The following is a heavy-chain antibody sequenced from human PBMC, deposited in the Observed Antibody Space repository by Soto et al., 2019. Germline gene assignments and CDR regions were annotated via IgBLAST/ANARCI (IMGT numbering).Heavy chain of an antibody. CDR2: IYSGGST. J-gene: IGHJ4*02. V-gene: IGHV3-53*01. CDR1: GFTVSSNY. Sequence: GGSLRLSCAASGFTVSSNYMSWVRQAPGKWLEWVSVIYSGGSTYYADSVKGRFTISRDNSKNTPYLQMNSLRAEDTAVYYCARQTAPKDYYDSSGYSHFDYWGQGXLVTVYS. D-gene: IGHD3-22*01. CDR3: ARQTAPKDYYDSSGYSHFDY.